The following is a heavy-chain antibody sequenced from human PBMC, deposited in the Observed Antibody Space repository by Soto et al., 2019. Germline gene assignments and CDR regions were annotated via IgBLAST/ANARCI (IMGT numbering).Heavy chain of an antibody. D-gene: IGHD3-10*01. V-gene: IGHV5-10-1*01. CDR3: AREVTMVRGVMSWFDP. Sequence: GESLKISCKGSGYSFTSYWISWVRQMPGKGLEWMGRIDPSDSYTNYSPSFQGHVTISADKSISTAYLQWSSLKASDTAMYYCAREVTMVRGVMSWFDPWGQGTLVTVSS. CDR1: GYSFTSYW. CDR2: IDPSDSYT. J-gene: IGHJ5*02.